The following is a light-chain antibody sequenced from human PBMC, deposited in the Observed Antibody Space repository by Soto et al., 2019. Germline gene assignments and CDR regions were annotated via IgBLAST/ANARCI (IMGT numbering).Light chain of an antibody. CDR1: TGAVTSGYF. J-gene: IGLJ3*02. V-gene: IGLV7-43*01. CDR2: GTN. CDR3: LLYYGGAPWV. Sequence: QTVVTQEPSLTVAPGGTVTLTCASSTGAVTSGYFPNWFQLKPGQAPRSLIYGTNKKHSWTPARFSGSLLGGKPALTLSGVQPEDEAEYYCLLYYGGAPWVFGGVTQLTVL.